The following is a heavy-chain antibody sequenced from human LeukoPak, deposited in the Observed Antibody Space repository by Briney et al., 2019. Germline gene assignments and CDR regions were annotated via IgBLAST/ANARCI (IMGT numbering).Heavy chain of an antibody. V-gene: IGHV1-18*01. CDR1: GYTFTSYG. J-gene: IGHJ3*02. CDR3: ARWGLLAVAGTEDAFDI. D-gene: IGHD6-19*01. CDR2: ISAYNGNT. Sequence: ASVKVSCKASGYTFTSYGISWVRQAPGQGLEWMGWISAYNGNTNYAQKLQGRVTMTTDTSTSTAYMELRSLRSDDTAVYYCARWGLLAVAGTEDAFDIWGQGTMVTVSS.